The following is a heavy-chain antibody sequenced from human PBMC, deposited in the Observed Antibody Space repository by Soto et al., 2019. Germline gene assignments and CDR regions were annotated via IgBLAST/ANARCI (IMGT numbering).Heavy chain of an antibody. J-gene: IGHJ6*02. CDR1: GYTFTSYG. CDR2: ISAYNGNT. Sequence: ASVKVSCKASGYTFTSYGISWVRQAPGQGLEWMGWISAYNGNTNYAQKLQGRVTMTTDTSTSTAYMELRSLRSDDTAVYYCARMRHITPTVVPAASVPLHYYYYGMDVWGQGTTVTVSS. D-gene: IGHD2-2*01. V-gene: IGHV1-18*01. CDR3: ARMRHITPTVVPAASVPLHYYYYGMDV.